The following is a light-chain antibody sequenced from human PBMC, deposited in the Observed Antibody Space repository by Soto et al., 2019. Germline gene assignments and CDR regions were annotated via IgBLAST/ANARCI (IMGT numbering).Light chain of an antibody. J-gene: IGKJ1*01. CDR3: QQYSTLWT. Sequence: DITMTQSPSTLSASVGNRVTITCRASQSVSRCLAWYQQKPGKAPKLLIYDASSLESGVPSRFSGSGSGTEFTLTINSLQPGDSATYYCQQYSTLWTFGQGTKVDIK. V-gene: IGKV1-5*01. CDR1: QSVSRC. CDR2: DAS.